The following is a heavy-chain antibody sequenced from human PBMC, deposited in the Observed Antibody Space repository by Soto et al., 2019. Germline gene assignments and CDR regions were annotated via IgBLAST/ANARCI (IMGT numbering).Heavy chain of an antibody. CDR1: GGSISSSSYY. CDR2: IYYSGST. J-gene: IGHJ5*02. Sequence: SETLSLTCTVSGGSISSSSYYWGWIRQPPGKGLEWIGSIYYSGSTYYNPSLKSRVTISVDTSKNQFSLKLSSVTAADTAVYYCARHVWFDYAKPVDPWGQGTLVTVSS. D-gene: IGHD3-16*01. CDR3: ARHVWFDYAKPVDP. V-gene: IGHV4-39*01.